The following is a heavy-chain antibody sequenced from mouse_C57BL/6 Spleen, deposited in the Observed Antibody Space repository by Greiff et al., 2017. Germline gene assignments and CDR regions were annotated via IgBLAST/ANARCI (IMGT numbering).Heavy chain of an antibody. D-gene: IGHD2-1*01. CDR3: ARSKYGNYAMDY. Sequence: EVQLQQSGPELVKPGASVTMSCKASGYTFTDYNMHWVKQSHGKSLEWIGYLNPNNGGTSYNQKFKGKATLTVNKSSSTAYMELRRLTSEDSAVYYCARSKYGNYAMDYWGQGTSVTVSS. V-gene: IGHV1-22*01. CDR2: LNPNNGGT. CDR1: GYTFTDYN. J-gene: IGHJ4*01.